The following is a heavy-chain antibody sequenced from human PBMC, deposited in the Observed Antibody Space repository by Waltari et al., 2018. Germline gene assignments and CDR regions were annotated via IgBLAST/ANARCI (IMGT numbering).Heavy chain of an antibody. V-gene: IGHV4-59*01. D-gene: IGHD3-3*01. CDR3: AREPPLGRVLEGGYMDV. Sequence: QVQLQESGPGLVKPSETLSLTCTVSGGSISSYYWSWIRQPPGKGLEWIGYIYYSGSTNHNPSLKSRVTISVDTSKNQFSLKLSSVTAADTAVYYCAREPPLGRVLEGGYMDVWGKGTTVTVSS. CDR1: GGSISSYY. CDR2: IYYSGST. J-gene: IGHJ6*03.